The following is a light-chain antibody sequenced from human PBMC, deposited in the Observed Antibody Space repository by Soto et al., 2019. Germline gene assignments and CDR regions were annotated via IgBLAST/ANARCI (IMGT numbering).Light chain of an antibody. CDR1: NSNLGAGYD. J-gene: IGLJ3*02. CDR3: QAYDYSLTAFV. V-gene: IGLV1-40*01. Sequence: QSVLTQPPSVSGAPGQRVTISYTGNNSNLGAGYDVHWYQQLPGAAPKLVIFGNRNRPSGVTERFSGSKSGTSASLAITGLQAEDEADYYCQAYDYSLTAFVFGGGTKLTVL. CDR2: GNR.